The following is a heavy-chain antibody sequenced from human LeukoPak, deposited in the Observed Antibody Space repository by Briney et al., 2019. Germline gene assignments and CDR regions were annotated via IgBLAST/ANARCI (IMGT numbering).Heavy chain of an antibody. V-gene: IGHV3-30*02. CDR2: IQYDGSNK. D-gene: IGHD1-20*01. J-gene: IGHJ4*02. CDR1: GFTFSSYS. CDR3: AKDRSNWTPFDY. Sequence: GGSLRLSCAASGFTFSSYSMNWVRQAPGKGLEWVTFIQYDGSNKYYADSVKGRFTISRDNSKNTLYLQMDSLKTEDTAVYYCAKDRSNWTPFDYWGQGTLVTISS.